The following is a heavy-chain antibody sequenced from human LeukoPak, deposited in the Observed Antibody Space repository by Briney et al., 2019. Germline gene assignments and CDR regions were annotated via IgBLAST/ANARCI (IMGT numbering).Heavy chain of an antibody. CDR2: IIPIFGIA. D-gene: IGHD4-17*01. J-gene: IGHJ5*02. CDR3: ARAHTVTIYSGFDP. Sequence: SVKVSRKASGGTFSSYAISWVRQAPGQGLEWMGRIIPIFGIANYAQKFQGRVTITADKSTSTAYMELSSLRSEDTAVYYCARAHTVTIYSGFDPWGQGTLVTVSS. V-gene: IGHV1-69*04. CDR1: GGTFSSYA.